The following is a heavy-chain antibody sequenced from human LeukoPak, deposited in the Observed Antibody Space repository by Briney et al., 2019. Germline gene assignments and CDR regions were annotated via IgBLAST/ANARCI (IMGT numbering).Heavy chain of an antibody. Sequence: GGSLRLSCAASGFTFSRYEMNWVRQAPGKGLEWVSYISSSGSTIYYADSVKGRFTISRDNAKNSLYLQMNSLRAEDTAVYYCAREDRTGSGTAFDIWGQGTMVTVSS. J-gene: IGHJ3*02. CDR3: AREDRTGSGTAFDI. D-gene: IGHD3/OR15-3a*01. CDR2: ISSSGSTI. CDR1: GFTFSRYE. V-gene: IGHV3-48*03.